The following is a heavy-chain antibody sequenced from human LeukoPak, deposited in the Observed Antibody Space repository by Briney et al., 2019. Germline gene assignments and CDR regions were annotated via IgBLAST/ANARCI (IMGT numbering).Heavy chain of an antibody. CDR1: GFSLSTSGMC. V-gene: IGHV2-70*11. J-gene: IGHJ6*02. CDR3: ARIAGIAAAGIYYYGMDV. Sequence: SGPTLANPTQTLTLTCTFSGFSLSTSGMCVSWIRQPPGKALEWLARIDWDDDKYYSTSLKTRLTISKDTSKNQVVLTMTNMDPVDTATYYCARIAGIAAAGIYYYGMDVWGQGTTVTVSS. D-gene: IGHD6-13*01. CDR2: IDWDDDK.